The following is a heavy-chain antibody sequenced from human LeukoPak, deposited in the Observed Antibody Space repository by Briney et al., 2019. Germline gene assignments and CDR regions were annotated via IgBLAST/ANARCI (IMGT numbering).Heavy chain of an antibody. D-gene: IGHD3-22*01. CDR2: IYYSGNT. CDR3: ARGHDSSGYYDY. CDR1: GGSISSSSYY. Sequence: SETLSLTCTVSGGSISSSSYYWGWIRQPPGKGLEWIGSIYYSGNTYYNASLKSRVTISVDTSKNQFSLKLSSVTAADTAVYYCARGHDSSGYYDYWGQGTLVTVSS. V-gene: IGHV4-39*07. J-gene: IGHJ4*02.